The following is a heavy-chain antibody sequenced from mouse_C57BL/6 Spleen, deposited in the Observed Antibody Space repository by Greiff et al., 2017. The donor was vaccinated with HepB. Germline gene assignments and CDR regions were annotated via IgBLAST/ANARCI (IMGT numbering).Heavy chain of an antibody. CDR3: ASLLPPWEYYYAMDY. Sequence: EVQRVESGGGLVQPGGSLKLSCAASGFTFSDYYMYWVRQTPEKRLEWVAYISNGGGSTYYPDTVKGRFTISRDNAKNTLYLQMSSLKSEDTAMYYCASLLPPWEYYYAMDYWGQGTSVTVSS. D-gene: IGHD4-1*01. CDR1: GFTFSDYY. V-gene: IGHV5-12*01. J-gene: IGHJ4*01. CDR2: ISNGGGST.